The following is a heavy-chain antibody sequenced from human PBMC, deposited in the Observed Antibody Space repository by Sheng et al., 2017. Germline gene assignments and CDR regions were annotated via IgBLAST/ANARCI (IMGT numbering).Heavy chain of an antibody. Sequence: ESGGVVVQPGGSLRLSCAASGFTFDDYAMHWVRQAPGKGLEWVSLISWDGGSTYYADSVKGRFTISRDNSKNSLYLQMNSLRAEDTALYYCAKDMSVRPDKILTIFGVADQRREEYYYYYGMDVWDQGP. CDR1: GFTFDDYA. J-gene: IGHJ6*02. CDR2: ISWDGGST. CDR3: AKDMSVRPDKILTIFGVADQRREEYYYYYGMDV. V-gene: IGHV3-43D*04. D-gene: IGHD3-3*01.